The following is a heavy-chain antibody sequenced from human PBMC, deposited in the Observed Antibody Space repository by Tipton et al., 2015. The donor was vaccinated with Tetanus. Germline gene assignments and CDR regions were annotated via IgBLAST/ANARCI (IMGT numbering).Heavy chain of an antibody. J-gene: IGHJ4*02. CDR1: GFSLSDYW. CDR3: ARDNYDSKDFSDY. D-gene: IGHD3-3*01. V-gene: IGHV3-11*01. Sequence: SLRLSCAASGFSLSDYWMSWIRQTPGKGLEWVAYISASGHLIFYTDSVKGRFTISTDNTKNHLYLQMNSLRVEDTGLYFCARDNYDSKDFSDYWGQGTLITVSS. CDR2: ISASGHLI.